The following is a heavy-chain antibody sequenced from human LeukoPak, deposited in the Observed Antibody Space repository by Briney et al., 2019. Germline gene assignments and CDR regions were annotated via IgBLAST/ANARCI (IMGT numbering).Heavy chain of an antibody. D-gene: IGHD2-2*01. CDR2: IRSKANNYAT. Sequence: HPGGSLRLSCAASGFTFSGSTMHWVRQASGKGLEWVGRIRSKANNYATTYRASVKGRFTISRDDSKNTAYLQMNSLKTEDTAVYYCTKLTRTSNDAWGQGTLVTVSS. J-gene: IGHJ5*02. V-gene: IGHV3-73*01. CDR3: TKLTRTSNDA. CDR1: GFTFSGST.